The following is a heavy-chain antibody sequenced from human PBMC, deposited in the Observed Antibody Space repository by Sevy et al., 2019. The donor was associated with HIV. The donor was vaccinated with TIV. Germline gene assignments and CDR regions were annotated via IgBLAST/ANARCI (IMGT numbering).Heavy chain of an antibody. Sequence: GGSLRLSCVASGFTFSDHYMEWVRQAPGKGLEWVGRTRNKADGYTTEYAASVKGRFTISRHESKNSLYVQMNSLKAEDTAVYYCATHAGIAAAGRVFDYWGQGTLVTVSS. J-gene: IGHJ4*02. CDR1: GFTFSDHY. CDR3: ATHAGIAAAGRVFDY. CDR2: TRNKADGYTT. V-gene: IGHV3-72*01. D-gene: IGHD6-13*01.